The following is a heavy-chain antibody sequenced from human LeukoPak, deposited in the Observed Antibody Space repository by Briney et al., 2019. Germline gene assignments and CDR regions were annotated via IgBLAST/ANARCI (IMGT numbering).Heavy chain of an antibody. V-gene: IGHV1-18*01. Sequence: ASVKLFCKASGYTFTSYGISWVRQAPGQGLEWMGWISAYNGNTNYAQNLQGRVTMTTDTSTSIAYMELRSLGSYDTAVYYCARFSIAANWFDPWGQGTLVTVSS. CDR1: GYTFTSYG. CDR3: ARFSIAANWFDP. CDR2: ISAYNGNT. D-gene: IGHD6-25*01. J-gene: IGHJ5*02.